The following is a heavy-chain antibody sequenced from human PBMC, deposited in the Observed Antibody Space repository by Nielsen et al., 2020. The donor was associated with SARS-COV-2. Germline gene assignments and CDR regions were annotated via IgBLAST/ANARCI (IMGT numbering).Heavy chain of an antibody. D-gene: IGHD5-24*01. CDR2: INPNSGGT. CDR1: GYTFTGHY. Sequence: ASVKVSCKASGYTFTGHYMHWVRQAPGQGLEWMGRINPNSGGTNYAQKFQGRVTMTRDTSISTAYMELSRLRSDDTVVYYCARQVPTRDGYNWDYWGQGTLVTVSS. CDR3: ARQVPTRDGYNWDY. V-gene: IGHV1-2*05. J-gene: IGHJ4*02.